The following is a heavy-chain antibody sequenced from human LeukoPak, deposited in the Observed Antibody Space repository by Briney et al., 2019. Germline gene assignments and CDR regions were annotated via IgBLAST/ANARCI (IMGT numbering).Heavy chain of an antibody. V-gene: IGHV4-59*11. CDR1: GGSISSHY. CDR3: ARGPPNFWSGYYFDY. Sequence: SETLSLTCAVYGGSISSHYWSWIRQPPGKGLEWIGYIYYSGSTNYNPSLKSRVTISVDTSKNQFSLKLSSVTAADTAVYYCARGPPNFWSGYYFDYWGQGTLVTVSS. D-gene: IGHD3-3*01. J-gene: IGHJ4*02. CDR2: IYYSGST.